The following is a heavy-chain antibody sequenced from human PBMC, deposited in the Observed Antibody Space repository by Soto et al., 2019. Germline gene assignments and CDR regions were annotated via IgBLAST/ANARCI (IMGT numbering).Heavy chain of an antibody. D-gene: IGHD2-15*01. CDR1: GGAISGRY. J-gene: IGHJ5*01. V-gene: IGHV4-4*08. Sequence: SETLSLTCTVSGGAISGRYWSWVRQPPGKGLQWIGYIYSTGSANYNPSFESRVAISLDTSKSQFSLNVTSLTAADTAVYFCARGRYCLTGRCFPNWFDSWGQGTLVTVSS. CDR2: IYSTGSA. CDR3: ARGRYCLTGRCFPNWFDS.